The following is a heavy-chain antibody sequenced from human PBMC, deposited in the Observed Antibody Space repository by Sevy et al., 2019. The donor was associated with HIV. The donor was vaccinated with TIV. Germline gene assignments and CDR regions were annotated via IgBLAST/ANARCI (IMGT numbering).Heavy chain of an antibody. Sequence: SETLSLTCTVSGGSITTADYYWSWIRQTPGKGLEWIGYIHHTGNTYYNPSLKSRVGSISVDTSRNQFSLTLNSMTAADTAVYYCARGVGGPEVTITFGGVKYGFDFWGQGRMVTVSS. D-gene: IGHD3-16*01. CDR3: ARGVGGPEVTITFGGVKYGFDF. V-gene: IGHV4-30-4*01. CDR2: IHHTGNT. CDR1: GGSITTADYY. J-gene: IGHJ3*01.